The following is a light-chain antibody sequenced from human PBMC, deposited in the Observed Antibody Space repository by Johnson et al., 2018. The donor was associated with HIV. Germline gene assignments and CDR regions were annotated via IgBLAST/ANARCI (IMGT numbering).Light chain of an antibody. Sequence: QAVLTQPPSVSAAPRQKVTISCSGSSSNIGNNYVSWYQQLPGTAPTLLIYENNKRPSGITARFAGTKSGTSATLGITGLQTGDEADYYCGTWDSSWGVFGTGTKVTVL. J-gene: IGLJ1*01. CDR2: ENN. CDR1: SSNIGNNY. CDR3: GTWDSSWGV. V-gene: IGLV1-51*02.